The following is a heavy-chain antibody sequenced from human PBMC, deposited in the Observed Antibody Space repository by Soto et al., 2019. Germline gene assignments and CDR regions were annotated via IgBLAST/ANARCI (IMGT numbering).Heavy chain of an antibody. Sequence: GESLKISCKGSGYSFTSYWIGWVRQMPGKGLEWMGIIYPGDSDTSYSPSFQGQVTVSADKSISTAYLQWSSLKAWDTAMYYCATVPYDSSGYYDAFDIWGQGTMVTVSS. CDR1: GYSFTSYW. D-gene: IGHD3-22*01. V-gene: IGHV5-51*01. CDR3: ATVPYDSSGYYDAFDI. CDR2: IYPGDSDT. J-gene: IGHJ3*02.